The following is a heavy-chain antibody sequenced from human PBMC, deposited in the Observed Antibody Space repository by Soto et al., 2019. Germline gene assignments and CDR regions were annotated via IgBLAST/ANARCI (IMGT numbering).Heavy chain of an antibody. V-gene: IGHV2-5*02. CDR1: GFSLSTSGVG. J-gene: IGHJ4*01. Sequence: QITLKESGPTLVKPTQTLTLTCTFSGFSLSTSGVGVGWIRQPPGKALEWLALIYWDDDKRYSPSLKSRLTITKETSKNQVVLTMTNMDPVDTATYYCTHGGMGFGNQPAFDYWGHGTLATGSS. D-gene: IGHD3-10*01. CDR2: IYWDDDK. CDR3: THGGMGFGNQPAFDY.